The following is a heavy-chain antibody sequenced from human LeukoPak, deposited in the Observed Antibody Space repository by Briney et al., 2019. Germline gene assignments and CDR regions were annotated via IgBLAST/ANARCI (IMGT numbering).Heavy chain of an antibody. CDR2: ISGSGSTT. D-gene: IGHD1-26*01. V-gene: IGHV3-11*04. CDR1: GSTFSDYY. Sequence: GGSLRLSCAASGSTFSDYYMSWIRQAPGKGLEWISYISGSGSTTYYAESVKGRFTISRDNAKNSLYLQMNSLRAEDTAVYYCARRVGANTYYFVYWGQGTLVTVSS. CDR3: ARRVGANTYYFVY. J-gene: IGHJ4*02.